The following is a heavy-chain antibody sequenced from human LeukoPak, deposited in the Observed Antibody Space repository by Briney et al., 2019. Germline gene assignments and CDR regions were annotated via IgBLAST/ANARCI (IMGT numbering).Heavy chain of an antibody. CDR2: IKSKTDGGTT. CDR1: GFTFSNAW. V-gene: IGHV3-15*01. D-gene: IGHD6-13*01. J-gene: IGHJ5*02. Sequence: GGSLGLSCAASGFTFSNAWMSWVRQAPGKGLEWVGRIKSKTDGGTTDYAAPVKGRFTISRDDSKNTLYLQMNSLKTEDTAVYYCTTEAAAGTGWFDPWGQGTLVTVSS. CDR3: TTEAAAGTGWFDP.